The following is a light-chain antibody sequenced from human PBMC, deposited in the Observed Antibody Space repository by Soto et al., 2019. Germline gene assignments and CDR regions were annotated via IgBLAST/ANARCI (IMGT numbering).Light chain of an antibody. Sequence: DIQMTQSPSTLSASVGDRVTITCRASQSISSWLAWYQQKPGTAPKLLIYKASSLQSGVPSRFSVSGSGTEFTLTISSLQPDDFATYYCQQYSSYPYTFGQGTKLEIK. CDR2: KAS. V-gene: IGKV1-5*03. CDR1: QSISSW. J-gene: IGKJ2*01. CDR3: QQYSSYPYT.